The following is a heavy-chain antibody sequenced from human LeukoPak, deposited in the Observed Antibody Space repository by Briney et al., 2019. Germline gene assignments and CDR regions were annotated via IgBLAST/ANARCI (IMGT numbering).Heavy chain of an antibody. D-gene: IGHD3-3*01. CDR2: IYSGGST. V-gene: IGHV3-53*01. CDR1: GFTLSSNY. Sequence: PGGSLRLSCAASGFTLSSNYMSWVRQAPGKGLEWVSVIYSGGSTYYADSVTGRFTISRDNSKNTLYLQMNSLRAEDTAVYYCARGKSFWSGLYYFDYWGQGTLVTVSS. J-gene: IGHJ4*02. CDR3: ARGKSFWSGLYYFDY.